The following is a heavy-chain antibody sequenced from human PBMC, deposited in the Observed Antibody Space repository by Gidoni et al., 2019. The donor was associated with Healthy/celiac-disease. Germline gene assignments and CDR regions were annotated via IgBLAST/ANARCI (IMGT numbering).Heavy chain of an antibody. V-gene: IGHV3-21*01. D-gene: IGHD6-13*01. J-gene: IGHJ5*02. Sequence: EVRLVESGGGLVKPGGSLRLSCAASGFTFSSYSMNWVRQAPGKGLEWVSSISSSSSYIYYADSVKGRFTISRDNAKNSLYLQMNSLRAEDTAVYYCAREYSSSWYRLGWFDPWGQGTLVTVSS. CDR1: GFTFSSYS. CDR3: AREYSSSWYRLGWFDP. CDR2: ISSSSSYI.